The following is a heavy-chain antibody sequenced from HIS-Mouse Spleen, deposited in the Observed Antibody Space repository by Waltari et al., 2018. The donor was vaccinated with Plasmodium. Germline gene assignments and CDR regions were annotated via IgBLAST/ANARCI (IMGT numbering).Heavy chain of an antibody. CDR1: GFTFRRFW. D-gene: IGHD3-3*01. J-gene: IGHJ5*02. V-gene: IGHV3-7*01. Sequence: EEELVESGGGLVQPGGSLRLSCAASGFTFRRFWMSWVRQAPGKGLAWVANIKQDGSEKYYVDSVKGRFTISRDNAKNSLYLQMNSLRAEETAVYYCARDQGYDVWSAQNWFDPWGQGTLVTVSS. CDR3: ARDQGYDVWSAQNWFDP. CDR2: IKQDGSEK.